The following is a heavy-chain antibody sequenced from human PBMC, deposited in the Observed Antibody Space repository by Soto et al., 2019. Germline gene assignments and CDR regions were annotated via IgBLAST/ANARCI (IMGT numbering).Heavy chain of an antibody. Sequence: ASVKVSCKASGYTFTRYGISWARQAPGQGLEWMGWISAYNGNTNYAQRLQGRVTMTTDTSTSTAYMELRSLRSDDTAVYYCARGGPGDSYYDSRGAFDIWGQGTMVTVSS. CDR2: ISAYNGNT. CDR3: ARGGPGDSYYDSRGAFDI. V-gene: IGHV1-18*01. CDR1: GYTFTRYG. J-gene: IGHJ3*02. D-gene: IGHD3-22*01.